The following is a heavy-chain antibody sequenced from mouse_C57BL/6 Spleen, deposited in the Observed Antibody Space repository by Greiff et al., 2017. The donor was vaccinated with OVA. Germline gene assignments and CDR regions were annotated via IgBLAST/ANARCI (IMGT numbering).Heavy chain of an antibody. D-gene: IGHD2-3*01. CDR1: GFTFSSYD. CDR2: ISDGGSYT. Sequence: EVKLQESGGGLVKPGGSLKLSCAASGFTFSSYDMSWVRQTPEKRLEWVATISDGGSYTYSHDNVKGRFTFSRDKAKNNLYLQMSHLKSEDTAMYYYARDLDGYYFDYWGQGTTLTVSS. V-gene: IGHV5-4*01. CDR3: ARDLDGYYFDY. J-gene: IGHJ2*01.